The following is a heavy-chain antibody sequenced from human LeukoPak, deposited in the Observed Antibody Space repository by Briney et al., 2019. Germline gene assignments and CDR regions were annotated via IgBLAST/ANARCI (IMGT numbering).Heavy chain of an antibody. Sequence: PSETLSLTCTVSGGSISSGGYYWIWIRQHPGKGLEWIGYIYYSGSTYYNPSLKSRVTISVDTSKNQSSLKLSSVTAADTAVYYCARVGYSGYDYDYWGQGTLVTVSS. CDR1: GGSISSGGYY. D-gene: IGHD5-12*01. CDR3: ARVGYSGYDYDY. V-gene: IGHV4-31*03. J-gene: IGHJ4*02. CDR2: IYYSGST.